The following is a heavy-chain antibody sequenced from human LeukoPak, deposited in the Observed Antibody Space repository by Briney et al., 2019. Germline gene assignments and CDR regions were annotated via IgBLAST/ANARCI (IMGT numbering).Heavy chain of an antibody. Sequence: GGSLRLSCAASGFTFSSYWMSWVRQAPGKGLEWVANIKQDGSEKYYVDSVRGRFTISRDNAKNSLYLQMNSLRAEDTAVYYCARVSIGDYVWGSYRYSDYWGQGTLVTVSS. CDR1: GFTFSSYW. J-gene: IGHJ4*02. CDR2: IKQDGSEK. V-gene: IGHV3-7*01. CDR3: ARVSIGDYVWGSYRYSDY. D-gene: IGHD3-16*02.